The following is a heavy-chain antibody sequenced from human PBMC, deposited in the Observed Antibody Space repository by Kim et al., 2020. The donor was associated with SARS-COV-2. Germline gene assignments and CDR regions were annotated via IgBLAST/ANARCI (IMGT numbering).Heavy chain of an antibody. V-gene: IGHV4-39*01. CDR2: IFSTGTT. Sequence: SETLSLTCSVSGGSISNYYNFYWGWIRQAPGKGLEWIGSIFSTGTTYPNPSLRSRISISLDKSKNQFSLTMNSVTAADTALYHCARHLTGGMGFFDTWGQGILVSVSS. J-gene: IGHJ5*02. CDR3: ARHLTGGMGFFDT. CDR1: GGSISNYYNFY. D-gene: IGHD3-10*01.